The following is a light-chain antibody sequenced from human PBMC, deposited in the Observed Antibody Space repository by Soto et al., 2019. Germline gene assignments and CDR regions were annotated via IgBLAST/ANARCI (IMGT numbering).Light chain of an antibody. Sequence: QFALTQPPSASGSPGQSVTISCTGTSSDIGGYNYVSWYQQHPGKAPKLMIYEVSKRPSGVPDRFSGSKSGNTASLTVSGLQPEDEADYYCSSFPVVFGGGTKVTVL. CDR1: SSDIGGYNY. CDR2: EVS. CDR3: SSFPVV. J-gene: IGLJ2*01. V-gene: IGLV2-8*01.